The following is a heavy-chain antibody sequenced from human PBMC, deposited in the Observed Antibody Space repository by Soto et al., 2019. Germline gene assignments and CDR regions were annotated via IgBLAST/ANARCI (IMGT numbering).Heavy chain of an antibody. CDR2: IYYSGTT. J-gene: IGHJ5*02. V-gene: IGHV4-30-4*01. CDR1: GVSVTNGDYY. Sequence: SETLSLTCAVSGVSVTNGDYYWSWMRQSPGKALEWIGNIYYSGTTSYNPSLNSRLSISIDTSRNQFSLQVTSVTAADTAIYYCARQRRGGYWFDPWGQGTLVTVSS. CDR3: ARQRRGGYWFDP.